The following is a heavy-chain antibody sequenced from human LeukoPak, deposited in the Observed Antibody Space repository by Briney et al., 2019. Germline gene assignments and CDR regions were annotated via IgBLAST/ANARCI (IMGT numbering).Heavy chain of an antibody. CDR1: GFTFSSHA. J-gene: IGHJ4*02. CDR2: ITGSGGST. Sequence: GGSLRLSCAASGFTFSSHAMTWVRQAPGKGLEWGSSITGSGGSTFYAASVKGRFTISRDNSMNTLYLQMNSLRAEDTAVYYCAKLGISDGIDYWGQGTLVTVSS. D-gene: IGHD1-14*01. V-gene: IGHV3-23*01. CDR3: AKLGISDGIDY.